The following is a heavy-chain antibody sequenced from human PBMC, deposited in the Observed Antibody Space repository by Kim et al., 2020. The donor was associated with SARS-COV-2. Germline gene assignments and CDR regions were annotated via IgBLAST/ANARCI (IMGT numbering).Heavy chain of an antibody. CDR3: AREYS. V-gene: IGHV3-7*03. D-gene: IGHD2-15*01. Sequence: KPDGSEKDDGESVRGRFTISRDNTKNSLSLQMDGLRAEDTAVYYCAREYSWGQGTLVTVSS. J-gene: IGHJ5*02. CDR2: KPDGSEK.